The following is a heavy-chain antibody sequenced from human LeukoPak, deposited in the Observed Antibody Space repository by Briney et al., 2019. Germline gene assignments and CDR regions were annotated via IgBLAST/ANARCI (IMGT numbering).Heavy chain of an antibody. V-gene: IGHV1-2*02. CDR2: INPNSGGT. D-gene: IGHD2-2*01. CDR1: GYTFTGYY. Sequence: VASVKVSCKASGYTFTGYYMHWVRQAPGQGLEWMGWINPNSGGTNHAQKFQGRVTMTRDTSISTAYMELSRLRSDDTAVYYCARDGGSTWFDPWGQGTLVTVSS. J-gene: IGHJ5*02. CDR3: ARDGGSTWFDP.